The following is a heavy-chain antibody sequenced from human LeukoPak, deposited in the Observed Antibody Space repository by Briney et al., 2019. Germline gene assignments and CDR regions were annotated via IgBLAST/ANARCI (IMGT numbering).Heavy chain of an antibody. D-gene: IGHD3-9*01. Sequence: ASVKVSCKASGYTFTGYYMHWVRQAPGQGLEWMGWINPNSGGTNYEQKFQGRVTMTRDTSISTAYMELSRLRSDDTAVYYCARLGYDILTGYYYPQYYYYGMDVWGQGTTVTVSS. J-gene: IGHJ6*02. CDR1: GYTFTGYY. CDR3: ARLGYDILTGYYYPQYYYYGMDV. CDR2: INPNSGGT. V-gene: IGHV1-2*02.